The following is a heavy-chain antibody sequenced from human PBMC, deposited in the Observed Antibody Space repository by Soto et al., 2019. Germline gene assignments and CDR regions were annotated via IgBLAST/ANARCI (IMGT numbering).Heavy chain of an antibody. CDR1: GFTFSSYG. J-gene: IGHJ6*02. CDR2: ISYDGSNK. D-gene: IGHD3-10*01. Sequence: QVQLVESGGGVVQPGRSLRLSCAASGFTFSSYGMHWVRQAPGKGLEWVAVISYDGSNKYYADSVKGRFTISRDNSKNTLYPHMNSLRAEDTAVNYCAKDGGFGEHDIGYYYYYYAMDVWGQGTTVTVSS. V-gene: IGHV3-30*18. CDR3: AKDGGFGEHDIGYYYYYYAMDV.